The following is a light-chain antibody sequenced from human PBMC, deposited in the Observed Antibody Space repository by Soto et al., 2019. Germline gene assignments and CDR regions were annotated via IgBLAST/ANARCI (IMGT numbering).Light chain of an antibody. V-gene: IGKV1-39*01. CDR1: QFINHY. J-gene: IGKJ1*01. Sequence: DVHLTQSPSSLSASVGDRVTITCRASQFINHYLNWYQQRPGEAPKALIYEGSTLQSGVPSRFSGGGSWTDFTLTISSLQPEDVATYFCQQSYSDWTFGQGTKVEIK. CDR2: EGS. CDR3: QQSYSDWT.